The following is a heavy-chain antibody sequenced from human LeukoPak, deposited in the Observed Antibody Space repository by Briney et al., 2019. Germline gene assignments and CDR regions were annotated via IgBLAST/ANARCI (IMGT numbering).Heavy chain of an antibody. CDR3: ARDAGNAYVDSGSKTRFDY. CDR2: MSYGGDNK. Sequence: GRSLRLSCAATGFTLSAYAMHGVRRATGKGLEGVALMSYGGDNKYYAYSVKGRFTISRDNSKDTLFVQLSSLRAEDTAVYFCARDAGNAYVDSGSKTRFDYWGQGTLVTVSS. V-gene: IGHV3-30-3*01. D-gene: IGHD4-17*01. J-gene: IGHJ4*02. CDR1: GFTLSAYA.